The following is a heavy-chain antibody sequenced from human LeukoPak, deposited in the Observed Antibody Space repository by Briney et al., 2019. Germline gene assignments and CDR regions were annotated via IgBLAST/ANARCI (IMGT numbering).Heavy chain of an antibody. CDR2: IYSSGSA. CDR3: ARQGAVDI. V-gene: IGHV4-4*09. J-gene: IGHJ3*02. CDR1: GDSISSYY. Sequence: SESLSLTCTVSGDSISSYYWSWIRQPPGKGLEWIGFIYSSGSANYSPSLRSRVTMSVDMSKNQFSLKLRSVTAADTAVYYCARQGAVDIWGQGTMVIVSS.